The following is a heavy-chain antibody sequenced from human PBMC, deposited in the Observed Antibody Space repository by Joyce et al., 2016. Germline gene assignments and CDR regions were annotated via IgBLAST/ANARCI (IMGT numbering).Heavy chain of an antibody. CDR3: AREAYDCSGGSCYSSWFDP. CDR1: GYTFTSYG. Sequence: QDQLVQSGAEVKKPGASVQVSCKASGYTFTSYGISWVRKAPGQGLEWVGLISAYNGNANCAQKLQGRVTMTTDKSTGTAYMDLRSLGSDDTAVYYCAREAYDCSGGSCYSSWFDPWGQGTLVTVSS. CDR2: ISAYNGNA. V-gene: IGHV1-18*01. J-gene: IGHJ5*02. D-gene: IGHD2-15*01.